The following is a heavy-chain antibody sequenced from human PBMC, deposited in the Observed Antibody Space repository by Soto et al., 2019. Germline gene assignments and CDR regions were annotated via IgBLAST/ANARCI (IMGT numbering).Heavy chain of an antibody. CDR1: GGSISSYY. Sequence: SETLSLTCTVSGGSISSYYWSWLRQPPGKGLEWIGYIHYSGSTKYNPSLKSRVTISADTSKNQFSLKLSSVTAADTAVYYCARGHYDFWSGYFDTIDYWGQGTLVTVSS. CDR3: ARGHYDFWSGYFDTIDY. J-gene: IGHJ4*02. CDR2: IHYSGST. D-gene: IGHD3-3*01. V-gene: IGHV4-59*08.